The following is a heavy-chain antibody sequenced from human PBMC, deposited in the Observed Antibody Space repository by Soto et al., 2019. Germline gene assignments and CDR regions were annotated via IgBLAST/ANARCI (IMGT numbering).Heavy chain of an antibody. CDR3: AVTTGY. CDR1: GYTFTDYD. J-gene: IGHJ4*02. D-gene: IGHD4-17*01. Sequence: QVRVVQSGAKVKKPGASVRVSCKTSGYTFTDYDINWVRQAPGQGLEWMGWVSPDHGNAGYAQQFEGRVTMTSDTSISTVFLELTNLRSEDTAVYYCAVTTGYWSQGTKVTVSS. V-gene: IGHV1-8*01. CDR2: VSPDHGNA.